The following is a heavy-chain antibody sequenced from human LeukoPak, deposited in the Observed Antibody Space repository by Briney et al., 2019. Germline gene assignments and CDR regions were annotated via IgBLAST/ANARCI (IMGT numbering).Heavy chain of an antibody. CDR2: IYTSGST. CDR3: ARAGGWYSPAYYFDY. D-gene: IGHD6-19*01. Sequence: SETLSLTCTVSGGSISSGSYYWSWIRQPAGKGLEWIGRIYTSGSTNYNPSLKSRVTISVDTSKNQFSLKLSSVTAADTAVYYCARAGGWYSPAYYFDYWGQGTLVTVSS. V-gene: IGHV4-61*02. J-gene: IGHJ4*02. CDR1: GGSISSGSYY.